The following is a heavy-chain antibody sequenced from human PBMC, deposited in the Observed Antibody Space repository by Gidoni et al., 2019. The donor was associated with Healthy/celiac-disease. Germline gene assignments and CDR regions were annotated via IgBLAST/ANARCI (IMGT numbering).Heavy chain of an antibody. CDR2: ISGSGGST. Sequence: EVQLLESGGGLVQPGGSLRLSCAVSGFTFSSYAMSWVRQAPGKGLEWVSAISGSGGSTYYADAVKGRFTISRDNSKNTLYLQMNSLRAEDTAVYYCAKDGYYYDSSGYWPGYYFDYWGQGTLVTVSS. J-gene: IGHJ4*02. CDR3: AKDGYYYDSSGYWPGYYFDY. CDR1: GFTFSSYA. V-gene: IGHV3-23*01. D-gene: IGHD3-22*01.